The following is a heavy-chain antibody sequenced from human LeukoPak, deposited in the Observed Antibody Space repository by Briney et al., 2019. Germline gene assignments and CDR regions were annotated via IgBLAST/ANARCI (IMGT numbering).Heavy chain of an antibody. V-gene: IGHV3-21*01. D-gene: IGHD6-6*01. Sequence: GGSLRLSCTASGFSLSDYYMNWIRQAPGKGLEWISSISSSSSYIYYADSVKGRFTISRDNTKKSLYLQMNSLRVEDTAMYYCTRDAEYSSSLTEWGQGTLVTVSS. CDR1: GFSLSDYY. CDR2: ISSSSSYI. J-gene: IGHJ4*02. CDR3: TRDAEYSSSLTE.